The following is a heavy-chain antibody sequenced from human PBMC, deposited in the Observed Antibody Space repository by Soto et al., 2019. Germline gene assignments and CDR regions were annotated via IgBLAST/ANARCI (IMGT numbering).Heavy chain of an antibody. V-gene: IGHV3-23*01. J-gene: IGHJ4*02. CDR3: AKGAEMPTIPFDY. CDR1: GFTFNTFA. Sequence: EVLLLESGGGLVQPGGSLRLSCAASGFTFNTFAMTWVRQAPGRGLEWVSRINKSGGSRYYADSVKGRFTVSRDNSNNTLYLQMNSLRAEDTVIYFCAKGAEMPTIPFDYWGQGAQVTVSS. CDR2: INKSGGSR. D-gene: IGHD5-12*01.